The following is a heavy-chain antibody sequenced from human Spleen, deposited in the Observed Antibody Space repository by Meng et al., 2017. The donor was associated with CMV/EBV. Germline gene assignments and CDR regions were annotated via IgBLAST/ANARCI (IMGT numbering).Heavy chain of an antibody. CDR3: VRESSGSGNRAFDN. J-gene: IGHJ4*02. CDR1: GFIFSPYT. CDR2: ISHDGNNK. D-gene: IGHD3-3*01. V-gene: IGHV3-30-3*01. Sequence: GESLKISCAASGFIFSPYTMHWVRQAPGKGLEWVAVISHDGNNKDSADSVRGRFTRSRDNSKSTLHLQMNSLRPEDTAVYFCVRESSGSGNRAFDNWGQGTLVTVSS.